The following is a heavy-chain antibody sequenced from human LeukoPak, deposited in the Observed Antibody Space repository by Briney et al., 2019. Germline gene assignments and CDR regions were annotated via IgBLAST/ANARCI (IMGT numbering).Heavy chain of an antibody. CDR3: ARRHPGDDYNYWTGFYFDY. D-gene: IGHD5-24*01. CDR2: INPTDGGT. CDR1: GYTFTNYY. Sequence: ASVKVSCKASGYTFTNYYIHWLRQAPGQGFEWVGIINPTDGGTTYAQNFQGRVSMTRDTSTSTVYMELSSLRSEDTAVYYCARRHPGDDYNYWTGFYFDYWGQGTLVTVSS. V-gene: IGHV1-46*01. J-gene: IGHJ4*02.